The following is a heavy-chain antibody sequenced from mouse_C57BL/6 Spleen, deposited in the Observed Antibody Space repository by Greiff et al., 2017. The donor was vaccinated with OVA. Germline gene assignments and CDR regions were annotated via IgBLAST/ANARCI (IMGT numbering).Heavy chain of an antibody. J-gene: IGHJ4*01. V-gene: IGHV5-6*01. Sequence: EVQLQESGGDLVKPGGSLKLSCAASGFTFSSYGMSWVRQTPDKRLEWVATISSGGSYTYYPDSVKGRFTISRDNAKNTLYLQMSSLKSEDTAMYYCARGSNYVYYAMDYWGQGTSVTVSS. CDR2: ISSGGSYT. CDR3: ARGSNYVYYAMDY. CDR1: GFTFSSYG. D-gene: IGHD2-5*01.